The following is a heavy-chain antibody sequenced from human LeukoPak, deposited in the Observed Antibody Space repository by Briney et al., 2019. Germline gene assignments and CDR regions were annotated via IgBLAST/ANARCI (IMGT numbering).Heavy chain of an antibody. J-gene: IGHJ4*02. CDR2: ISCSGST. Sequence: SETLSLTCTVSGGSISSYYWSWIRQPPGKGLEWIGYISCSGSTNYNPSLKSRVTISVDTSKNQLSLKLNSVTAADTAVYYCARYIWGSYPTFEDYWGQGSLVTVSS. CDR3: ARYIWGSYPTFEDY. D-gene: IGHD3-16*02. CDR1: GGSISSYY. V-gene: IGHV4-59*01.